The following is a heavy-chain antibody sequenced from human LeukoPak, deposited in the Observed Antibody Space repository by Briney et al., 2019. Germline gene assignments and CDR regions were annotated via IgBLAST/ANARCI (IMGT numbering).Heavy chain of an antibody. J-gene: IGHJ1*01. CDR1: GYTFTNYY. CDR3: ARALGYSSGWYWNFQH. Sequence: ASVKVSCKASGYTFTNYYMHWVRQAPGQGLEWMGIINPSGGSTSYAQKFQGRVTMTRDTSTSAVYMELSSLRSEDTAVYYCARALGYSSGWYWNFQHWGQGTLVTVSS. V-gene: IGHV1-46*01. D-gene: IGHD6-19*01. CDR2: INPSGGST.